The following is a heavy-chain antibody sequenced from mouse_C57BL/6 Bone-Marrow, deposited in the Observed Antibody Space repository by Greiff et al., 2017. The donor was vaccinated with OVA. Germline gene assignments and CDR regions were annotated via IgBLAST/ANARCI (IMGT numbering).Heavy chain of an antibody. D-gene: IGHD1-1*01. CDR3: ARDLIYYYGSSPGVW. V-gene: IGHV5-4*01. CDR2: ISDGGSYT. CDR1: GFTFSSYA. J-gene: IGHJ3*02. Sequence: VQLKESGGGLVKPGGSLKLSCAASGFTFSSYAMSWVRQTPEKRLEWVATISDGGSYTYYPDNVKGRFTISRDNAKNNLYLQMSHLKSEDTAMYYCARDLIYYYGSSPGVWWGQGTLVTVSA.